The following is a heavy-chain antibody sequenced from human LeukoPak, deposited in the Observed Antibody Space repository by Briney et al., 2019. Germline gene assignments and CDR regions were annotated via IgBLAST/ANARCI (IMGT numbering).Heavy chain of an antibody. CDR2: ISYDGSNK. CDR3: AKAQGDYYYDSSGYYDWFDP. V-gene: IGHV3-30*18. Sequence: PRGSLRLSCAASGFTFSNYGMSWVRQAPGKGLEWVAVISYDGSNKYYADSVKGRFTISRDNSKNTLYLQMNRLRAEDTAVYYCAKAQGDYYYDSSGYYDWFDPWGQGTLVTVSS. D-gene: IGHD3-22*01. J-gene: IGHJ5*02. CDR1: GFTFSNYG.